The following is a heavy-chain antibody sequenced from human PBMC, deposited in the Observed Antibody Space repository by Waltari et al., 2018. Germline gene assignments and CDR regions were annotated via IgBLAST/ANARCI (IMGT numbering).Heavy chain of an antibody. D-gene: IGHD2-2*01. CDR3: ARKTSALYFDY. V-gene: IGHV3-33*08. CDR1: GFSFSSYG. CDR2: IWFDGGDK. J-gene: IGHJ4*02. Sequence: QVQLVESGGGVVQPGRSLRLSCAASGFSFSSYGMHWVRQAPGKGLEWVAVIWFDGGDKYYADAVKGRFTISRDNSKNTLYLKMNSLRAEDTAVYYCARKTSALYFDYWGQGALVTVSS.